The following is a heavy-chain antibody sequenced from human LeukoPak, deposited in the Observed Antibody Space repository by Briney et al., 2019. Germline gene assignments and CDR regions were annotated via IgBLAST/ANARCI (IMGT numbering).Heavy chain of an antibody. J-gene: IGHJ4*02. CDR1: GFTFSSYA. CDR3: ANFIVVVPAAINY. CDR2: ISGSGGST. D-gene: IGHD2-2*01. V-gene: IGHV3-23*01. Sequence: GGSLRLSCAASGFTFSSYAMSWVRQAPGKGLEWVSAISGSGGSTYYADSVKGRFTISRDNSKNTLYLQMNSLRAEDTAVYYCANFIVVVPAAINYWGQGTLVTVSP.